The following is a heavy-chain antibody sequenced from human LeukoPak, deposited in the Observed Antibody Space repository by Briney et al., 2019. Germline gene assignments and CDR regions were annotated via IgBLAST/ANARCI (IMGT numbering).Heavy chain of an antibody. Sequence: GGSLRLSCAASGFTFRTYGMHWVRQAPGKGLEWVASIYYDGSNKYYADSVKGRFTISRANSQNTVSLQMNSLRVEDTALYYCARERGRVGAYDYWGQGTLVTVSS. CDR2: IYYDGSNK. V-gene: IGHV3-33*01. CDR1: GFTFRTYG. J-gene: IGHJ4*02. D-gene: IGHD1-26*01. CDR3: ARERGRVGAYDY.